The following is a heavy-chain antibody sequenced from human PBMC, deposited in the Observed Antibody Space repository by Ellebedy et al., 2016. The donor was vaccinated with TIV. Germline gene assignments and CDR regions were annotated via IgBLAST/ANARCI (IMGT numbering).Heavy chain of an antibody. CDR2: IYYSGST. V-gene: IGHV4-61*01. D-gene: IGHD6-13*01. CDR3: ARARGDSSSWYWVGARARGMDV. Sequence: SETLSLXXTVSGGSVSSGSYYWSWIRQPPGKGLEWIGYIYYSGSTYYNPSLKSRVTISVDTSKNQFSLKLSSVTAADTAVYYCARARGDSSSWYWVGARARGMDVWGQGTTVTVSS. J-gene: IGHJ6*02. CDR1: GGSVSSGSYY.